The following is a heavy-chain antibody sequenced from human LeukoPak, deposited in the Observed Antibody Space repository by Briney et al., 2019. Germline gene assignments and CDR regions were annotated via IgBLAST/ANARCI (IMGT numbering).Heavy chain of an antibody. Sequence: GGSLRLSCAASGFTFSSYAMSWVRQAPGKGLEWVSAISGSGGSTYYADSVKGRFTISRDNSKNTLYLQMNSLRAEDTAVYYCAYLLHPAGYYYYGMDVWGQGTTVTVSS. CDR3: AYLLHPAGYYYYGMDV. J-gene: IGHJ6*02. V-gene: IGHV3-23*01. D-gene: IGHD2-15*01. CDR2: ISGSGGST. CDR1: GFTFSSYA.